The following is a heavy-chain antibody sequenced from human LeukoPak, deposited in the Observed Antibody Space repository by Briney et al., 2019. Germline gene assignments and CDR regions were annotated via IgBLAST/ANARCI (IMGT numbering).Heavy chain of an antibody. CDR2: TYYRSTWYN. J-gene: IGHJ5*02. D-gene: IGHD2-2*01. V-gene: IGHV6-1*01. CDR3: ARRLTQYDCFDP. Sequence: SQTLSLTCAISGDSVSSNSVTWNWIRQSPSRGLEWLGRTYYRSTWYNDYAVSVRGRITVNPDTSKNQFSLHLNSVTPEDTAVYYCARRLTQYDCFDPWGQGILSPSPQ. CDR1: GDSVSSNSVT.